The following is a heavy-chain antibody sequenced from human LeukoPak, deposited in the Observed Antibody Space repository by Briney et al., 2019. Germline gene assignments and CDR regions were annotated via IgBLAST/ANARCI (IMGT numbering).Heavy chain of an antibody. V-gene: IGHV4-4*07. CDR3: ARGGYYYDSSGYYYVRSRYFQH. J-gene: IGHJ1*01. CDR1: GGSFSSYY. CDR2: IYTGGST. D-gene: IGHD3-22*01. Sequence: SETLSLTCTVSGGSFSSYYRSWIRQPPGKGLEWMGVIYTGGSTNYNPSLKSRVPMSVDTSKNQFSLKLSSVTAADTAVYYCARGGYYYDSSGYYYVRSRYFQHWGQGTLVTVSS.